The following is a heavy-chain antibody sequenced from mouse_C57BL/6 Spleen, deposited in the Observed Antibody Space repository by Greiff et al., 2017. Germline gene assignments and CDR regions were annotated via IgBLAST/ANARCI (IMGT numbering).Heavy chain of an antibody. Sequence: QVQLKQSGAELVRPGASVKMSCKASGYTFTSYRMHWVKQTPGQGLEWIGTIYPGNGDTSYNQKFKGKATLTVDKSSSTAYMQLSSLTSDDSAVYCCARSTSVVFDYWGQGTTLTVSS. J-gene: IGHJ2*01. V-gene: IGHV1-12*01. CDR2: IYPGNGDT. CDR3: ARSTSVVFDY. CDR1: GYTFTSYR. D-gene: IGHD1-1*01.